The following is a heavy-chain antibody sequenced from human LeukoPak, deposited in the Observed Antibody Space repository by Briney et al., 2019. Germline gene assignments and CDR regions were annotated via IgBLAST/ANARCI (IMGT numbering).Heavy chain of an antibody. CDR3: ARLLMKYIVVVPAAPFDY. CDR2: ISAYNGNT. Sequence: GASVKVSCKASGYTFTSYGISLVRQAPGLGLEWMGWISAYNGNTNYAQKLQGRVTMTTDTSTSTAYMELRSLRSDDTAVYYCARLLMKYIVVVPAAPFDYWGQGTLVTVSS. D-gene: IGHD2-2*01. CDR1: GYTFTSYG. J-gene: IGHJ4*02. V-gene: IGHV1-18*01.